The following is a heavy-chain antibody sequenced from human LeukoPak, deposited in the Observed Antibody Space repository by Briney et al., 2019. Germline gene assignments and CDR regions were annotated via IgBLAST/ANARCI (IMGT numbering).Heavy chain of an antibody. CDR3: AKWSHWGSYCFDY. Sequence: PGGSLRLSCAASGFTFSSYAMSWVRQAPGKGLEWVSTISGGLISTYYADSVKGRFTISRDSSKNTLYLQMNSLRAENTAVYYCAKWSHWGSYCFDYWGQGTLVTVSS. CDR1: GFTFSSYA. D-gene: IGHD7-27*01. CDR2: ISGGLIST. J-gene: IGHJ4*02. V-gene: IGHV3-23*01.